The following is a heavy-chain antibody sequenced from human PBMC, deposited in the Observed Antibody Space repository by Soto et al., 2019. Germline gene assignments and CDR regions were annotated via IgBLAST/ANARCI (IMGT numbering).Heavy chain of an antibody. V-gene: IGHV1-18*04. CDR1: GYTFTNYG. J-gene: IGHJ6*02. CDR3: ARAGSSLGYAMDV. D-gene: IGHD3-10*01. Sequence: GASVKVSCKASGYTFTNYGISWVRQAPGQGLEWMGWISTYNGNTHYARKFQGRVAMTTDTSPSTAYMELRSLISDDTAVYYCARAGSSLGYAMDVCGQGTTVTVSS. CDR2: ISTYNGNT.